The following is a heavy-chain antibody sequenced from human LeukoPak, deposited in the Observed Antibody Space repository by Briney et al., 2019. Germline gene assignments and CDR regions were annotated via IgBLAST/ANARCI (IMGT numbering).Heavy chain of an antibody. CDR3: AHITIVPGGAFDL. Sequence: ASVKVSCKASGYTFTSYYMHWVRQAPGQGLEWMGIINPSGGSTSYAQKFQGRVTMTRDTSTSTVYMELSSLRSEDTAFYYCAHITIVPGGAFDLWGQGTMVTVSS. CDR1: GYTFTSYY. D-gene: IGHD3-9*01. CDR2: INPSGGST. V-gene: IGHV1-46*01. J-gene: IGHJ3*01.